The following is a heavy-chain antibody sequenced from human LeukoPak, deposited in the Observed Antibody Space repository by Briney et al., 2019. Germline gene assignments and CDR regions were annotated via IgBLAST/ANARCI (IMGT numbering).Heavy chain of an antibody. D-gene: IGHD5-18*01. CDR2: INPNSGGT. CDR3: ARPRGYRFGYNYYYMDV. CDR1: VYTFTDYY. Sequence: GASVNVSCKASVYTFTDYYMQWVRQGPGQGLEWMGWINPNSGGTNYAQKFQGRVTMTRDTSISTAYMELSSLRSDDTALYYCARPRGYRFGYNYYYMDVWGKGTTVTVSS. V-gene: IGHV1-2*02. J-gene: IGHJ6*03.